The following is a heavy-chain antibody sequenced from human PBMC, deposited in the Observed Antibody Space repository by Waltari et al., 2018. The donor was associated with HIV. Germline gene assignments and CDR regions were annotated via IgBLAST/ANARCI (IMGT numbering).Heavy chain of an antibody. CDR2: INPDGNTI. J-gene: IGHJ4*02. Sequence: EVQLVQSGGGLVQPGGSRRLSCAASGLSVSRYWMHWVRQIPGQGLVWVSRINPDGNTINYADSVRGRFTISRDYAKNTLYLQMNSLRDEDTAMYYCVKVMFGEYDYWGQGTLVTVSS. D-gene: IGHD3-10*02. V-gene: IGHV3-74*01. CDR3: VKVMFGEYDY. CDR1: GLSVSRYW.